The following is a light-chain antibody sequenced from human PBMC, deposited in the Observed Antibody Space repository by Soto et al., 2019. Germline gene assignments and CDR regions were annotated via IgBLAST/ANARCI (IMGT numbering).Light chain of an antibody. CDR2: GVT. CDR3: SSYTSSSTLSVV. CDR1: SSDVGGYNY. J-gene: IGLJ2*01. Sequence: QSALTQPASVSGSPGQSITISCTGTSSDVGGYNYVSWYQQHPGKAPKLMIYGVTNRPSGVSNRFSGSKSGNTASLTISGLRAEDEAEYYCSSYTSSSTLSVVFGGGTKLTVL. V-gene: IGLV2-14*01.